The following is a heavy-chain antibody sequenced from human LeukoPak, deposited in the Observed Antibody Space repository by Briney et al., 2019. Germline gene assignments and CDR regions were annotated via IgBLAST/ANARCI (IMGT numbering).Heavy chain of an antibody. CDR1: GFTFSNKY. D-gene: IGHD3-22*01. CDR2: IYSDGRT. J-gene: IGHJ3*02. CDR3: ARGLFLSGYLDAFDI. Sequence: GGSLRLSCAASGFTFSNKYMTWVRQAPGKGLEWVSLIYSDGRTYYADSVKGRCTISRDNSKNTLYLQMNSLRVEDTAVCYCARGLFLSGYLDAFDIWGQGTVVAVSS. V-gene: IGHV3-53*01.